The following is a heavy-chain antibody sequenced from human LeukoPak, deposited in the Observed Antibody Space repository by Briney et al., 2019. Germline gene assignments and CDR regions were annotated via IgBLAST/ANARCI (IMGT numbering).Heavy chain of an antibody. D-gene: IGHD2-2*02. J-gene: IGHJ5*02. CDR2: IIPIFGTA. CDR3: ASLDIVVVPAAINGDWFDP. CDR1: GGTFSSYA. V-gene: IGHV1-69*13. Sequence: GASVKVSCKASGGTFSSYAISWVRQAPGQGLEWMGGIIPIFGTANYAQKFQGRVTITADESTSTAYMELSSLRSEDTAVYYCASLDIVVVPAAINGDWFDPWGQGTLVTVSS.